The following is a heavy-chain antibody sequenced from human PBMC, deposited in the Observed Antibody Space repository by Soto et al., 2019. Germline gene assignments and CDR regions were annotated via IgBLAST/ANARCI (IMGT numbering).Heavy chain of an antibody. CDR2: ISYSGST. J-gene: IGHJ4*01. CDR1: GGSISSGGYY. V-gene: IGHV4-31*03. Sequence: QVQLQESGPGLVQPSQTLSLTCTVSGGSISSGGYYWSWIRQHPRTGLEWIGHISYSGSTYYNTSLKSRVTISVDTSRNQFFLIVNSVTAADTAVYYCARGVLHWGQGTLVTVSS. CDR3: ARGVLH.